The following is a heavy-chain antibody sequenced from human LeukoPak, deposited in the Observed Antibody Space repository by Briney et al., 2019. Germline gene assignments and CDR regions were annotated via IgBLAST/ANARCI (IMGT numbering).Heavy chain of an antibody. V-gene: IGHV4-31*03. CDR2: IYYSGST. CDR1: GGSISSGGYY. J-gene: IGHJ3*02. D-gene: IGHD3-9*01. Sequence: SQTLSLTCTVSGGSISSGGYYWSWIRQHPGKGLEWIGYIYYSGSTDYNPSLKGRFTMSVDTSKNQFSLKLSSVTAADTAVYYCASADYDMAFDIWGQGTMVTVSS. CDR3: ASADYDMAFDI.